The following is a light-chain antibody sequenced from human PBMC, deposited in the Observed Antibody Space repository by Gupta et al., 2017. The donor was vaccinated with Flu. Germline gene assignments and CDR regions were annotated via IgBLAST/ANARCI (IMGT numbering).Light chain of an antibody. CDR3: CSYAGSYTFGGV. V-gene: IGLV2-11*01. J-gene: IGLJ2*01. Sequence: QSALTQPRSVSGSPGPSVTISCTGTRSDVGGYNYVSWYQQHPGKAPNLMIYDVSKRLSGVPDRFSGSKSGNTAAITISGLPAEEEADYYCCSYAGSYTFGGVFGGGTKLTVL. CDR2: DVS. CDR1: RSDVGGYNY.